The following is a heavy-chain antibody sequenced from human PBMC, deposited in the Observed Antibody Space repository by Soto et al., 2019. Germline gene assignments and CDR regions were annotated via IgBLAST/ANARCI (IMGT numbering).Heavy chain of an antibody. Sequence: EVQLLESGGGLVQPGGSLRLSCAASGFTFSSYAMSWVRQAPWKGLEWVSAISGSGGSTYYADSVKGRFTISRDNSKITLHLQMNSLRAEDTAVYYCTASSCGYNAFHFLGQGTMVTVSS. CDR3: TASSCGYNAFHF. D-gene: IGHD6-19*01. CDR1: GFTFSSYA. V-gene: IGHV3-23*01. J-gene: IGHJ3*01. CDR2: ISGSGGST.